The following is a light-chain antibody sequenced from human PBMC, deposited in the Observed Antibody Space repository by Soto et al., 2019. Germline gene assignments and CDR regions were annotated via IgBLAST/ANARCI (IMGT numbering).Light chain of an antibody. Sequence: LTQPASVSGSPGQSITISCTGSGGSIASNYVQWYQQRPGSAPTTVIYEDNQRPSGVPDRFAGSIDTSSNSASLTISGLQTEDEADYYCQSYDDNNRGVFGGGTKVTVL. J-gene: IGLJ3*02. CDR3: QSYDDNNRGV. V-gene: IGLV6-57*02. CDR1: GGSIASNY. CDR2: EDN.